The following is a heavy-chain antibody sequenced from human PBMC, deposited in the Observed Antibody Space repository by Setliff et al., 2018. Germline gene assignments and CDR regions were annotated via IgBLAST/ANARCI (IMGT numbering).Heavy chain of an antibody. CDR2: IHGTEGA. CDR1: DGSLYSGNYY. D-gene: IGHD3-9*01. J-gene: IGHJ4*02. Sequence: SETLSLTCTVSDGSLYSGNYYWTWIRQPAGKALEWIGHIHGTEGAHYNPSLEXRXTXXXXKXXXXXXXXXXXXXXXXXALYXCAXGYYNGRGYYYLPCSFDSWGRGIVVTVS. CDR3: AXGYYNGRGYYYLPCSFDS. V-gene: IGHV4-61*10.